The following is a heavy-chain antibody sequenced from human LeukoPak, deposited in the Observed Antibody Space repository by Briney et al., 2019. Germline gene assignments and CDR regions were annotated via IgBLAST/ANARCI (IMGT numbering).Heavy chain of an antibody. CDR3: AKVGWFNGDYEYNFDY. CDR2: ISYDGSNK. V-gene: IGHV3-30*18. D-gene: IGHD4-17*01. CDR1: GFTFSNYG. J-gene: IGHJ4*02. Sequence: GGSLRLSCAASGFTFSNYGMHWVRQAAGKGLEWVAVISYDGSNKYYADSVKGRFTISRDNSKNTLYLQMNSLRAEDTAVYYCAKVGWFNGDYEYNFDYRGQGTLVTVSS.